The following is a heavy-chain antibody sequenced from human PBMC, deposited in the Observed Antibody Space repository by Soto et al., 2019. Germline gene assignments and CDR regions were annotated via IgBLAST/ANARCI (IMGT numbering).Heavy chain of an antibody. V-gene: IGHV1-69*01. CDR3: TRDRGRRYNDGRGYYYSAY. CDR2: IIPIFGTA. CDR1: GGTFSSYA. J-gene: IGHJ4*02. Sequence: VQLVQSGAEVKKPGSSVIVSCKASGGTFSSYAISWVRQAPGQWLEWMGGIIPIFGTANYAQKLQGRVTITADESTDTAYMELSSLRSEDTAVYYCTRDRGRRYNDGRGYYYSAYWGQGTLVTVSS. D-gene: IGHD3-22*01.